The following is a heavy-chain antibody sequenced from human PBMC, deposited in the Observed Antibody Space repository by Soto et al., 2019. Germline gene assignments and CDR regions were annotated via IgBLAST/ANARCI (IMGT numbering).Heavy chain of an antibody. J-gene: IGHJ6*02. CDR3: SKLQVQSGPGNYFYGLDV. CDR2: IKRKAYSYAT. Sequence: GGSLRLSCAASGFTFSDSDIHWVRQASGKGLEWVGRIKRKAYSYATAYAVSVEDRFTVSRDDSKNTAYLQMNSLKAEDTAVYYCSKLQVQSGPGNYFYGLDVWGQGTTVTVSS. CDR1: GFTFSDSD. V-gene: IGHV3-73*01. D-gene: IGHD5-12*01.